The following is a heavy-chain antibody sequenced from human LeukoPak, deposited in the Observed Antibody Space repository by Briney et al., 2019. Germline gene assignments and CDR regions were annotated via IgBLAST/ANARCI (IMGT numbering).Heavy chain of an antibody. Sequence: SVKVSCKASGGTFSSYAISWVRQAHGQGLEWMGGIIPIFGTANYAQKFQGRVTITADESTSTAYMELSSLRSEDTAVYYCARGPLSRVGDGYNLPDYWGQGTLVTVSS. D-gene: IGHD5-24*01. CDR3: ARGPLSRVGDGYNLPDY. CDR1: GGTFSSYA. V-gene: IGHV1-69*13. CDR2: IIPIFGTA. J-gene: IGHJ4*02.